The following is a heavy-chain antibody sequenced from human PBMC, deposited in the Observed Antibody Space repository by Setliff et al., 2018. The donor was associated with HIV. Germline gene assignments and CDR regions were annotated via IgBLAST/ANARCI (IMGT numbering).Heavy chain of an antibody. CDR1: GGTFSSYA. CDR2: IIPIFGTA. Sequence: GASVKVSCKASGGTFSSYAISWVRQAPGQGLEWMGGIIPIFGTANYAQKFQGRVTITADESTSTAYMELSSLRSEDTAVYYCTPITGYYMDVWGKGTTVTVSS. J-gene: IGHJ6*03. D-gene: IGHD1-20*01. V-gene: IGHV1-69*13. CDR3: TPITGYYMDV.